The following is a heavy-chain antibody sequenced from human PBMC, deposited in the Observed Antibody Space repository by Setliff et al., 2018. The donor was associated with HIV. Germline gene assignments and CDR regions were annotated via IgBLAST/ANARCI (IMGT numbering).Heavy chain of an antibody. CDR2: IYYSGST. V-gene: IGHV4-61*01. J-gene: IGHJ4*02. CDR3: ARETRRGGWDEGYFDY. CDR1: GASVTNVLYY. D-gene: IGHD6-19*01. Sequence: SETLSLTCTVSGASVTNVLYYWSWIRQPPGKGLEWIGYIYYSGSTYYNPSLKSRVTISVDTSKKQFSLKLKSVTAADTAVYYCARETRRGGWDEGYFDYWGQGTLVTVSS.